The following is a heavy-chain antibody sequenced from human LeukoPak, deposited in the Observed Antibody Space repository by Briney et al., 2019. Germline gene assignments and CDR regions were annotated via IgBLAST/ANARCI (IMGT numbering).Heavy chain of an antibody. J-gene: IGHJ6*02. V-gene: IGHV4-61*01. CDR3: ARATPYYDFWSGYPYGMDV. D-gene: IGHD3-3*01. Sequence: PSETLSLTCTVSGGSFSSGSYYWSWIRQPPGKGLEWIGYIYYSGSTNYNPSLKSRVTISVDTSKNQFSLKLSSVTAADTAVYYCARATPYYDFWSGYPYGMDVWGQGTTVTVSS. CDR2: IYYSGST. CDR1: GGSFSSGSYY.